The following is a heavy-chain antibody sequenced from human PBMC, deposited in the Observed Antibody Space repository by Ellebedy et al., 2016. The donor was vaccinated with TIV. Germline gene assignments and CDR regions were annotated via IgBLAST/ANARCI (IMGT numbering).Heavy chain of an antibody. CDR1: GFTFSSYA. V-gene: IGHV3-23*01. CDR2: ISGSGGST. CDR3: AARITIFGVVIPY. D-gene: IGHD3-3*01. J-gene: IGHJ4*02. Sequence: GESLKISXAASGFTFSSYAMSWVRQAPGKGLEWVSAISGSGGSTYYADSVKGRFTISRDNSKNTLYLQMNSLRAEDTAVYYCAARITIFGVVIPYWGQGTLVTVSS.